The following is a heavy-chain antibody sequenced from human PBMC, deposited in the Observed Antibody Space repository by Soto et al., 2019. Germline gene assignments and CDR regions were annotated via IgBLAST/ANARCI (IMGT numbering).Heavy chain of an antibody. CDR3: ARDMDGDGYYYGMDV. V-gene: IGHV3-33*01. CDR2: IWYDGSNK. Sequence: GGSLRLSCAASGFTFSSYGMHWVRQAPGKGLEWVAVIWYDGSNKYYADSVKGRFTISRDNSKNTLYLQMNSLRAEDTAVYYCARDMDGDGYYYGMDVWGQGTTVTVSS. CDR1: GFTFSSYG. D-gene: IGHD4-17*01. J-gene: IGHJ6*02.